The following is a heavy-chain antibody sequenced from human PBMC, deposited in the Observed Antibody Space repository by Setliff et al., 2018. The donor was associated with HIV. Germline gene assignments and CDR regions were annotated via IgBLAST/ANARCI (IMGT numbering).Heavy chain of an antibody. Sequence: SETLSLTCTVSGGSISSPYWSWIRQPPGKGLEWIGYIYYNGSTNYNPSLKSRVTMSVDTSNNQVSLKLTSASAADTAVYYCARRYSSSWYFDYWGRGTLVTVSS. J-gene: IGHJ4*02. D-gene: IGHD6-13*01. CDR1: GGSISSPY. CDR2: IYYNGST. CDR3: ARRYSSSWYFDY. V-gene: IGHV4-59*08.